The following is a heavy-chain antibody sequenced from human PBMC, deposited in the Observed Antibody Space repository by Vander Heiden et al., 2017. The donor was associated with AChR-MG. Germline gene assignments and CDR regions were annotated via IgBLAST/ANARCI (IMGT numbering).Heavy chain of an antibody. CDR3: ASTRGCTGRYGMDV. CDR2: TRNKANSYTT. D-gene: IGHD2-8*01. CDR1: GFTFSDHY. Sequence: VQLVESGGGLVQPGGSLRLSCAASGFTFSDHYMDWVRQAPGKGLEWVGRTRNKANSYTTEYAAAVKGRFTISRDDSKNSLYLQMKSMKTEDTAVYYCASTRGCTGRYGMDVWGQGTTVTVSS. V-gene: IGHV3-72*01. J-gene: IGHJ6*02.